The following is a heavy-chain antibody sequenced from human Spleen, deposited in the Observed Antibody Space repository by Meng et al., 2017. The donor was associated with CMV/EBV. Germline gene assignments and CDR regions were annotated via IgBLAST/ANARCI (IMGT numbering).Heavy chain of an antibody. D-gene: IGHD2-8*01. CDR3: ARDNVLGYYYGMDV. V-gene: IGHV3-48*03. CDR1: GFTFSSYE. Sequence: GESLKISCAASGFTFSSYEMSWVHQAPGKGLEWVSYISSSGDTIYYADSVKGRFTISRDNAKNSLYLQMNSLRAEDTAVYYCARDNVLGYYYGMDVWGQGTTVTVSS. J-gene: IGHJ6*02. CDR2: ISSSGDTI.